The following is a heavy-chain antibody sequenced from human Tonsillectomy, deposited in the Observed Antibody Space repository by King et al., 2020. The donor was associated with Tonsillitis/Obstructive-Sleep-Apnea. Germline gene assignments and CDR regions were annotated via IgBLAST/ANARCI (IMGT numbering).Heavy chain of an antibody. Sequence: VQLVESGGGVVQPGRSLRLSCAASGFAFATYVIHWVRQAPGKGLEWVAVISFDGSYKYYADSVKGRFTISRDHSKNTLYLQMNSLRAEDTAVYYCARDVDDRGYMDVWGKGTPVPVSS. CDR2: ISFDGSYK. CDR3: ARDVDDRGYMDV. D-gene: IGHD3-22*01. J-gene: IGHJ6*04. V-gene: IGHV3-30*04. CDR1: GFAFATYV.